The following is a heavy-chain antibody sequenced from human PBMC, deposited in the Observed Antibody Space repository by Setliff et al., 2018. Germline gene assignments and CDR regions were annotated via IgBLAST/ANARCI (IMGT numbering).Heavy chain of an antibody. CDR2: INPKNGGA. CDR1: GYTFTSYY. CDR3: ARERAGGRGFTFGAIYYYCGMDV. Sequence: ASVKVSCKASGYTFTSYYIHWVRQAPGQGLEWMGVINPKNGGATYPQNLQGRVTMTRDTSMSTVYMELSSLRFEDTAVYYCARERAGGRGFTFGAIYYYCGMDVWGQGTTVTVS. V-gene: IGHV1-46*01. D-gene: IGHD3-16*01. J-gene: IGHJ6*02.